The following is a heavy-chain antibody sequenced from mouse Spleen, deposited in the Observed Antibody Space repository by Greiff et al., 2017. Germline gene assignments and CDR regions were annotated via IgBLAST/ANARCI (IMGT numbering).Heavy chain of an antibody. D-gene: IGHD2-5*01. CDR2: INPSTGGT. V-gene: IGHV1-42*01. Sequence: VQLQQSGPELVKPGASVKISCKASGYSFTGYYMNWVKQSPEKSLEWIGEINPSTGGTTYNQKFKAKATLTVDKSSSTAYMQLKSLTSEDSAVYYCARWGYSNYAGAMGYGGQGTSVTVSS. J-gene: IGHJ4*01. CDR3: ARWGYSNYAGAMGY. CDR1: GYSFTGYY.